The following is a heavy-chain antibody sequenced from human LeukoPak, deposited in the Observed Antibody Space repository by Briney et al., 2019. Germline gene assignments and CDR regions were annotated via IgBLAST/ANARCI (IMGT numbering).Heavy chain of an antibody. D-gene: IGHD2-15*01. CDR2: ISSSSSYI. Sequence: GGSLRLSCAASGFTFSIYSMNWVRQAPGKGLEWVSSISSSSSYIYYADSVKGRFTISRDNAKNSLYLQMNSLRAEDTAVYYCARDLVAGGSFYGMDVWGQGATVTVSS. CDR1: GFTFSIYS. J-gene: IGHJ6*02. CDR3: ARDLVAGGSFYGMDV. V-gene: IGHV3-21*01.